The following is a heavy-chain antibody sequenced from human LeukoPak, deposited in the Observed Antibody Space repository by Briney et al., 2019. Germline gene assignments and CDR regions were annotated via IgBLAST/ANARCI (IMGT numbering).Heavy chain of an antibody. CDR1: GYTFTTYG. J-gene: IGHJ4*02. V-gene: IGHV1-18*01. CDR2: ISASNGNT. CDR3: ARGNFIVASSSRRDYYFDY. D-gene: IGHD5-12*01. Sequence: GASVKVSCKASGYTFTTYGISWARQAPGQGLEWMGWISASNGNTNYAQKFQGRVTMTTDTSRSTAYMELRSLRSDDTAVYYCARGNFIVASSSRRDYYFDYWGQGTLVTVSS.